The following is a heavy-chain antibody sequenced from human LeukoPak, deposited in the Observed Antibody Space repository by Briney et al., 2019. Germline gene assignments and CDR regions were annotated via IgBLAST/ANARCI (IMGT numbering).Heavy chain of an antibody. CDR2: IYSGGST. V-gene: IGHV3-53*01. CDR3: ARSGGSSITYFDY. CDR1: GFTVSSNY. D-gene: IGHD2-2*01. J-gene: IGHJ4*02. Sequence: GGSLRLSCAASGFTVSSNYMSWVRQAPGKGLEWVSVIYSGGSTYYADSVKGRFTISRDNSKNTLYLQMNSLRAEDTAVYYCARSGGSSITYFDYWGQGTLVTVSS.